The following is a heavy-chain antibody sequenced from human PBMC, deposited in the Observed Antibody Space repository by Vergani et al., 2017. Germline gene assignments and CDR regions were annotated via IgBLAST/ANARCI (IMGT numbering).Heavy chain of an antibody. CDR2: INSDGSST. J-gene: IGHJ3*02. D-gene: IGHD3-3*01. CDR1: GFTFDDYA. V-gene: IGHV3-9*01. CDR3: AREPTYYDFWSGYRTLDAFDI. Sequence: EVQLVESGGGLVQPGRSLRLSCAASGFTFDDYAMHWVRQAPGKGLEWVSGINSDGSSTSYADSVKGRFTISRDNAKNTRYLQMNSLRAEDTAVYYCAREPTYYDFWSGYRTLDAFDIWGQGTMVTVSS.